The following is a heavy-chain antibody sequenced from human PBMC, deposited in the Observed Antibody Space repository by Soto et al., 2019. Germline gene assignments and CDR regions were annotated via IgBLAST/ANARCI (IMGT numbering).Heavy chain of an antibody. V-gene: IGHV4-34*01. CDR2: INHSGST. J-gene: IGHJ5*02. D-gene: IGHD1-1*01. CDR1: GGSFSGYY. Sequence: SETLSLTCSVYGGSFSGYYWSWLRQPPGKGLEWIGEINHSGSTNYNPSLKSRVTISVDTSKNQFSLKVTSVTAADMAVYYCATANWSHHYFDPWGQGTLVTVSS. CDR3: ATANWSHHYFDP.